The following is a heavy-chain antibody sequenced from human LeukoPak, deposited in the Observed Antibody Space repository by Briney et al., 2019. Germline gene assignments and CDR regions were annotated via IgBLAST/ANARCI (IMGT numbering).Heavy chain of an antibody. D-gene: IGHD5-24*01. Sequence: GGSLRLSCAASVFTFSSYGMHWVRQAPGKGLEWVAVISYDGSNKYYADSVKGRFTISRDNSKNTLYLQMNSLRAEDTAVYYCARIRDDYNPLDYWGQGTLVTVSS. CDR1: VFTFSSYG. V-gene: IGHV3-30*03. J-gene: IGHJ4*02. CDR3: ARIRDDYNPLDY. CDR2: ISYDGSNK.